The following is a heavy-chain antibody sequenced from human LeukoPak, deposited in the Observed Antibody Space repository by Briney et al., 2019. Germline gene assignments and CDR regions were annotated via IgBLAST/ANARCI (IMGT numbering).Heavy chain of an antibody. J-gene: IGHJ4*02. D-gene: IGHD3-10*01. CDR3: ARALRRPFGESLYYFDY. CDR2: IYYSGST. Sequence: PSETLSLTCTVSGGSISSYYWSWIRQPPGKGLEWIGYIYYSGSTNYNPSLKSRVTISVDTSKNQFSLKLSSVTAADTAVYYCARALRRPFGESLYYFDYWGQGTLVTVSS. V-gene: IGHV4-59*01. CDR1: GGSISSYY.